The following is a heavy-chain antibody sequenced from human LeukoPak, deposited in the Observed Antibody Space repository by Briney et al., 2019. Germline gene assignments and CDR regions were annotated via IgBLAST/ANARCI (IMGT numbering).Heavy chain of an antibody. V-gene: IGHV3-21*04. D-gene: IGHD3-10*01. CDR3: ARGGRFGELLY. CDR2: ISSRGSVI. J-gene: IGHJ4*02. Sequence: GGSLRLSCATSGFTFSDYTMNWVRQAPGKRLEWLSSISSRGSVIYYADSVKGRFTISRDNSKNTLYLQMNSLRAEDTAVYYCARGGRFGELLYWGQGTLVTVSS. CDR1: GFTFSDYT.